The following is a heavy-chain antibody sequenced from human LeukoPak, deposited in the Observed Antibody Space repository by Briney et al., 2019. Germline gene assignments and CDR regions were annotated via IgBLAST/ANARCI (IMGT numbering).Heavy chain of an antibody. Sequence: SLRLSCAASGFTFSSYGMHWVRQAPGKGLEWVAVISYDGSNKYYADSVKGRFTISRDNSKNTLYLQMNSLRAEDTAVYYCARDLPSSGWNDAFDIWGQGTMVTVSS. D-gene: IGHD6-19*01. J-gene: IGHJ3*02. CDR2: ISYDGSNK. V-gene: IGHV3-30*03. CDR3: ARDLPSSGWNDAFDI. CDR1: GFTFSSYG.